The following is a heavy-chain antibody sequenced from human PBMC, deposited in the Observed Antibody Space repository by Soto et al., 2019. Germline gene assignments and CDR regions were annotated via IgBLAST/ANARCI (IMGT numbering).Heavy chain of an antibody. J-gene: IGHJ5*02. CDR3: AREISSGWANGVDP. CDR1: GYTFHSYG. D-gene: IGHD6-19*01. V-gene: IGHV1-18*04. Sequence: QVQLVQSGAEVKKPGASVKVSCKASGYTFHSYGISWVRQAPGQGPEWMGTISGYNGNTNYAQQLQSRVTMTTDTPTITAYMELRSLRSDDTALYYCAREISSGWANGVDPWGQGTLVTVSS. CDR2: ISGYNGNT.